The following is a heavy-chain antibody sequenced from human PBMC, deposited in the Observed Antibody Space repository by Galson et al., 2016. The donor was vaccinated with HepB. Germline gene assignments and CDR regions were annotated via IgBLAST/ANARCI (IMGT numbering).Heavy chain of an antibody. CDR3: APSEWLPSRRRYFEY. Sequence: SLRLSCAASGFSFNTRAMTWVRRAPGKGLEWVSTIVGSGRDTYYAESVKGRFTISRDNSKNTLFLQMNSLRAEDTAVYYCAPSEWLPSRRRYFEYWGQGTLVTVSS. CDR2: IVGSGRDT. J-gene: IGHJ4*02. D-gene: IGHD3-3*01. V-gene: IGHV3-23*01. CDR1: GFSFNTRA.